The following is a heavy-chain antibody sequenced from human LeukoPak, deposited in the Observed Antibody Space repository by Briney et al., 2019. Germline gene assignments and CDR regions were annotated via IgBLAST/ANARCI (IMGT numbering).Heavy chain of an antibody. J-gene: IGHJ4*02. CDR1: GYTFTGYY. CDR2: INLNSGGT. D-gene: IGHD2-15*01. V-gene: IGHV1-2*02. Sequence: ASVKVSCKASGYTFTGYYMHWVRQAPGQGLEWMGWINLNSGGTNDAQKFQDRGTMTRDTSISTAYMELNRLRSDDTAVYYCAREGGSCYSDWGQGTLVTVSS. CDR3: AREGGSCYSD.